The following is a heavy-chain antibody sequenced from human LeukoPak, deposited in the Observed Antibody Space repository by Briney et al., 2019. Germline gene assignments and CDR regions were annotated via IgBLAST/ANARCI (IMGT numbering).Heavy chain of an antibody. V-gene: IGHV4-39*07. CDR2: IYYSGST. CDR3: ARMVGYSSLNWFDP. CDR1: GGSISSSSYY. J-gene: IGHJ5*02. Sequence: KASETLSLTCTVSGGSISSSSYYWGWIRQPPGKGLEWIGSIYYSGSTYYNPSLKSRVTISVDTSKNQFSLKLSSVTAADTAVYYCARMVGYSSLNWFDPWGQGTLVTVSS. D-gene: IGHD6-19*01.